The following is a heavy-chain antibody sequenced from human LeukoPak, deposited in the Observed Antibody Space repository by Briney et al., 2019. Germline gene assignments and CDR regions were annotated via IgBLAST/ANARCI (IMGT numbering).Heavy chain of an antibody. CDR2: INSDGSST. V-gene: IGHV3-74*01. CDR3: AKEGRSSRDGYNSIYFDY. D-gene: IGHD5-24*01. J-gene: IGHJ4*02. Sequence: GGSLRLSCAASGFTFSSYWMHWVRQAPGKGLVWVSRINSDGSSTSYADSVKGRFTISRDNAKNTLYLQMNSLRAEDTAVYYCAKEGRSSRDGYNSIYFDYWGQGTLVTVSS. CDR1: GFTFSSYW.